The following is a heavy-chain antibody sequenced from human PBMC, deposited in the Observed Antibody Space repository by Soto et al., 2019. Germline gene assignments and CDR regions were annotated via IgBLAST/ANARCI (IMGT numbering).Heavy chain of an antibody. V-gene: IGHV4-59*01. CDR2: IYYSGST. Sequence: SETLSLTCTVSGGSISSYYWSWIRQPPGKGLEWIGYIYYSGSTNYNPSLKSRVTISVDTSKNQFSLKLSSVTAADTAVYYCARAFDSYYDFWSGYPAGFDIWGQGTMVTVSS. CDR3: ARAFDSYYDFWSGYPAGFDI. J-gene: IGHJ3*02. CDR1: GGSISSYY. D-gene: IGHD3-3*01.